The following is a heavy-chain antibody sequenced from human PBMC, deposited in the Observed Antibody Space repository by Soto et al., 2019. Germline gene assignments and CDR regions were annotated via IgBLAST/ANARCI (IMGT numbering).Heavy chain of an antibody. V-gene: IGHV3-48*01. J-gene: IGHJ6*03. D-gene: IGHD3-3*01. CDR2: ISSASSTT. CDR3: ARRPLWSGLSDYYYMDV. CDR1: GFTFNRFG. Sequence: EEQLVESGGALVQPGGSLRLSCAASGFTFNRFGMNWVRQAPGKGLEWISYISSASSTTQYAESVKGRFTISRDNARDSLYLQMSSLRVEDTAVYYCARRPLWSGLSDYYYMDVWGKGTTVTVPS.